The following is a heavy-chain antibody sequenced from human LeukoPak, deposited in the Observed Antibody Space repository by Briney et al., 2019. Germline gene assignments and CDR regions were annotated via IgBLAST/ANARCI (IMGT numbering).Heavy chain of an antibody. CDR3: ARRDY. CDR2: IYHTGST. Sequence: PSETLSLTCNVSGGSISSSVYYWGWIRQPPGKGLEWIGSIYHTGSTSYNPSLKSRVSISVDTSKNQFSLKLSSVTAADTAVYYCARRDYWGQGTLVTVSS. CDR1: GGSISSSVYY. J-gene: IGHJ4*02. V-gene: IGHV4-39*01.